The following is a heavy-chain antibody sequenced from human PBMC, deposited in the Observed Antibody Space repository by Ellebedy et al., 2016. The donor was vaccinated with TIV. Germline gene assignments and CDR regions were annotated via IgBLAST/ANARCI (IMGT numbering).Heavy chain of an antibody. CDR2: IKQDGREK. Sequence: PGGSLRLSCEAPGFTFSRKWISGFRLAPGKGLEWVANIKQDGREKYYVDSVKGRFTISRDNAKNTVYLQLSSLGAEDTAVYYCARNVWGGGWAWGQGTPVTVSS. CDR3: ARNVWGGGWA. V-gene: IGHV3-7*01. D-gene: IGHD6-19*01. CDR1: GFTFSRKW. J-gene: IGHJ5*02.